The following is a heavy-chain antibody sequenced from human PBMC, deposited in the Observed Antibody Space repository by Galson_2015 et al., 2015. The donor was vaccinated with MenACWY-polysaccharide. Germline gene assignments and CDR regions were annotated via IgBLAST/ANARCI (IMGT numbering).Heavy chain of an antibody. J-gene: IGHJ5*02. CDR2: IDTSGTST. V-gene: IGHV3-48*03. CDR1: GFTFRSHD. CDR3: ARDGRANPRTSRADRANSFDP. Sequence: SLRLSCAVSGFTFRSHDMNWVRQAPGKGLEWVSYIDTSGTSTKYADSVKGRFIMSRDNAKNSLYLQMNSLRLEDTAVYYCARDGRANPRTSRADRANSFDPWGRGTLVTVSS. D-gene: IGHD1-26*01.